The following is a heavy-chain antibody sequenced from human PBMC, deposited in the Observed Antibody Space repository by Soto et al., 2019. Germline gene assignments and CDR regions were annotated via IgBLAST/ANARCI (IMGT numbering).Heavy chain of an antibody. CDR3: ARRSDYYDSSGYLDY. Sequence: PSETLSLTCTVSGGSISSYYWSWIRQPPGKGLEWIGYIYYSGSTNYNPSLKSRVTISVDTSKNQFSLKLSSVTAADTAVYYCARRSDYYDSSGYLDYWGQGTLVTVSS. J-gene: IGHJ4*02. V-gene: IGHV4-59*08. CDR1: GGSISSYY. D-gene: IGHD3-22*01. CDR2: IYYSGST.